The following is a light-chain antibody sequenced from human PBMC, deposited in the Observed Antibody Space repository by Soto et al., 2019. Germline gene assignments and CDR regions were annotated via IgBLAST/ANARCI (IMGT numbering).Light chain of an antibody. J-gene: IGKJ1*01. CDR1: QSVRSSY. V-gene: IGKV3-20*01. CDR2: GAS. Sequence: EIVLTQSPGTLSLSPGERATLSCRASQSVRSSYLAWYQQKPGQAPRLLIYGASSRATGIPDRFSGNGSGTDFTLTINRLEPEDFAVYYCQQYGSSPGTFGQGTKVEIK. CDR3: QQYGSSPGT.